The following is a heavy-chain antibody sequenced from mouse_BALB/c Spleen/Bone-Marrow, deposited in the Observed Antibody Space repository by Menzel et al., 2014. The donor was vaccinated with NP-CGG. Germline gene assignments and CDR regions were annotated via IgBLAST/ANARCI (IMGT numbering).Heavy chain of an antibody. CDR2: IDPANGNS. CDR1: GFNIKDTY. V-gene: IGHV14-3*02. CDR3: ARYYYGSSYAMDY. Sequence: VQLQQSGAELVKLGVSAKLSCTASGFNIKDTYMHWVKQRPEQGLERIGRIDPANGNSKYDPKFQGKATITADTSSNTAYLQLSSLTSEDTAVYYCARYYYGSSYAMDYWGQGTSVTVSS. D-gene: IGHD1-1*01. J-gene: IGHJ4*01.